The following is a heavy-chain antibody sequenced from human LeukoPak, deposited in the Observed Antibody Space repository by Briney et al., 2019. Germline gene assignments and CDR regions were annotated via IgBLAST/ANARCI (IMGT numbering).Heavy chain of an antibody. Sequence: NPSETLSLTCAVSGGSISSGGYSWSWIRQPPGKGLEWIGYIYHSGSTYYNPSLKSRVTISVDRSKNQFSLKLSSVTAADTAVYYCARDPGSTGWFDPWGQGTLVTVSS. J-gene: IGHJ5*02. CDR1: GGSISSGGYS. CDR2: IYHSGST. V-gene: IGHV4-30-2*01. D-gene: IGHD4-11*01. CDR3: ARDPGSTGWFDP.